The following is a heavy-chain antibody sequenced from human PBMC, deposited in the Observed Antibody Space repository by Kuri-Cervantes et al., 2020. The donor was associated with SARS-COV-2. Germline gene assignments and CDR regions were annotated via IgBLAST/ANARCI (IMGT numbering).Heavy chain of an antibody. V-gene: IGHV3-7*01. CDR3: ARGADSSSSHYYYYYMDV. J-gene: IGHJ6*03. CDR2: IKQDGSEK. Sequence: GESLKISCAASGFTFSSYSMNWVRQAPGKGLEWVANIKQDGSEKYYVDSVKGRFTISRDNAKNSLYLQMNSLRAEDTAVYYCARGADSSSSHYYYYYMDVWGKGTTVTVSS. D-gene: IGHD6-6*01. CDR1: GFTFSSYS.